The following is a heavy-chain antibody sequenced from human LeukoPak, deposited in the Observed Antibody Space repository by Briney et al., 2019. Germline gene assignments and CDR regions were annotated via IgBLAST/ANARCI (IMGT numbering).Heavy chain of an antibody. J-gene: IGHJ3*02. CDR1: GFTFSSYG. D-gene: IGHD6-19*01. V-gene: IGHV3-23*01. CDR3: ARVRRWDYSSGAGLGSAFDI. CDR2: ISGSGGST. Sequence: GGSLRLSCAASGFTFSSYGMSWVRQAPGKGLEWVSAISGSGGSTYYADSVKGRFTISRDNAKNSLYLQMNSLRAEDTAVYYCARVRRWDYSSGAGLGSAFDIWGQGTMVTVSS.